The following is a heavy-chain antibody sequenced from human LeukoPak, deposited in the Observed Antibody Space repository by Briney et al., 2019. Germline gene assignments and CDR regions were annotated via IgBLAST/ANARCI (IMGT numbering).Heavy chain of an antibody. Sequence: ASVKVSCKASGYTFTGYYMHWVRQDPGQGLEWMGWINPNSGGTNYAQKFQGRVTMTRDTSISTAYMELSRLRSDDTAVYYCARDPPLGMIAFDIWGQGTMVTVSS. CDR1: GYTFTGYY. CDR3: ARDPPLGMIAFDI. V-gene: IGHV1-2*02. CDR2: INPNSGGT. D-gene: IGHD3-16*01. J-gene: IGHJ3*02.